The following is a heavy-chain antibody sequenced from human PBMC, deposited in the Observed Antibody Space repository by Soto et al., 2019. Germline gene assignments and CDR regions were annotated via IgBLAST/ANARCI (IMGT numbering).Heavy chain of an antibody. CDR3: VKADGCAAGTCYTGTYWYFDL. D-gene: IGHD2-2*02. CDR1: GFTLSAHA. V-gene: IGHV3-23*01. J-gene: IGHJ2*01. Sequence: PVGSLRLSCAASGFTLSAHAMNWFRQAPGKGPGWVSTINGRGDKTFNAESVKGRFTISRDESKNTLFLEMNSLRAEDTAVYYCVKADGCAAGTCYTGTYWYFDLWGRGTSVTVSS. CDR2: INGRGDKT.